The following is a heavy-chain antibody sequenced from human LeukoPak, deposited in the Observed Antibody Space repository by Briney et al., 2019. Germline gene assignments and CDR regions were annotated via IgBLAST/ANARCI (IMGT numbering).Heavy chain of an antibody. CDR3: ARPGGLRNNWFDP. CDR2: INPSGGST. J-gene: IGHJ5*02. Sequence: ASVKVSCKASGYTFTSYYMHWVRQAPGQGLEWMGIINPSGGSTSYAQKFQGRITMTTDTSTSTAYMELRSLRSDDTAVYYCARPGGLRNNWFDPWGQGTLVTVSS. V-gene: IGHV1-46*01. D-gene: IGHD3-16*01. CDR1: GYTFTSYY.